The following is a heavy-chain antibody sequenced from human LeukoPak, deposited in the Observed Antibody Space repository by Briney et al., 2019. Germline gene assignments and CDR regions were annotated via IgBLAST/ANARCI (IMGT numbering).Heavy chain of an antibody. V-gene: IGHV4-4*07. D-gene: IGHD6-6*01. CDR3: ARDEYSSSSGYYYMDV. Sequence: PSETLSLTCTVSGGSISTYCWTWIRQPPGKGLEWIGRIYTSGSTNYNPSLKSRVTMSVDTSKNQFSLKLSSVTAADTAVYYCARDEYSSSSGYYYMDVWGKGTTVTVSS. CDR2: IYTSGST. CDR1: GGSISTYC. J-gene: IGHJ6*03.